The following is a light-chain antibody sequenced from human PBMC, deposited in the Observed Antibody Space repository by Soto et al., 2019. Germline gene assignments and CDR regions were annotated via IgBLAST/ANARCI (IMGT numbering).Light chain of an antibody. J-gene: IGKJ2*01. CDR1: QSISWW. CDR2: DAS. Sequence: DIQMTQSPSSLSASVGDRVTITCRASQSISWWLAWYQQKPGKAPKLLIYDASSLESGVPSRFSGSGSGKEFTLTIRSLQPDDFATYYCQQYNSYPYTFGQGTKQEIK. V-gene: IGKV1-5*01. CDR3: QQYNSYPYT.